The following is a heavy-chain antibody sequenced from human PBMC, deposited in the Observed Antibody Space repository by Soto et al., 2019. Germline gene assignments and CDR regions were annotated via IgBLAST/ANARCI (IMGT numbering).Heavy chain of an antibody. CDR2: IYYSGST. V-gene: IGHV4-39*01. J-gene: IGHJ6*03. CDR1: GGSISSSSYY. D-gene: IGHD6-6*01. Sequence: SETLSLTCTVSGGSISSSSYYWGWIRQPPGKGLEWIGSIYYSGSTYYNPSLKSRVTISVDTSKTQFSLKLSSVTAADTAVYYCASSIAARYYYYYYMDVWGKGTTVTVSS. CDR3: ASSIAARYYYYYYMDV.